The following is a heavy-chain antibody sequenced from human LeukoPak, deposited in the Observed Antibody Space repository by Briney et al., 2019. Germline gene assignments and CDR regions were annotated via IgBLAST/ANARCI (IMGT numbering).Heavy chain of an antibody. Sequence: PSETLSLTCAVYGGSFSNYYWTWIRQTPGKGLEWIGEINHSGSTNYNPSLKSRVTISVDTSKNQFSLKLSSVTAADTAVYYCARLYCDFWSGYSHYYMDVWGKGTTVTVSS. D-gene: IGHD3-3*01. CDR1: GGSFSNYY. J-gene: IGHJ6*03. CDR2: INHSGST. CDR3: ARLYCDFWSGYSHYYMDV. V-gene: IGHV4-34*01.